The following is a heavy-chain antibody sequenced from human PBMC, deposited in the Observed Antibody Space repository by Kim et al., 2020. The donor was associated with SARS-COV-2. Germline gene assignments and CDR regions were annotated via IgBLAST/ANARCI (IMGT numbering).Heavy chain of an antibody. J-gene: IGHJ6*02. CDR3: ARYCSAGSCPTLYNYYATDV. Sequence: ASVKVSCKASGYIFIKYAMHWVRQAPGQRPEWMGWISAGTGNTKYSQNFQGRVTFSRDTSANTAYMELSSLVSEDTAVYYCARYCSAGSCPTLYNYYATDVWGQGTTVTVSS. CDR1: GYIFIKYA. V-gene: IGHV1-3*01. D-gene: IGHD2-15*01. CDR2: ISAGTGNT.